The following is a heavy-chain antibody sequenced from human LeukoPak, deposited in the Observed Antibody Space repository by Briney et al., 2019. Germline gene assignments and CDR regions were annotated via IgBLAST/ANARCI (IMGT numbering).Heavy chain of an antibody. D-gene: IGHD5-18*01. CDR1: GGSISSSNW. CDR3: ARIEGYRGYSYDDPQYYYGMDV. J-gene: IGHJ6*02. Sequence: TSETLSLTCAVSGGSISSSNWWSWVRQPPGKGLEWIGEIYHSGSTNYNPSLKSRVTISVDKSKNQFSLKLSSVTAADTAVYYCARIEGYRGYSYDDPQYYYGMDVWGQGTTVTVSS. CDR2: IYHSGST. V-gene: IGHV4-4*02.